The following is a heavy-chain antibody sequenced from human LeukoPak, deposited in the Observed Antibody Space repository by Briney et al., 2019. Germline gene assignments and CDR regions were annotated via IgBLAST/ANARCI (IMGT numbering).Heavy chain of an antibody. CDR3: AYSGSNYPDY. J-gene: IGHJ4*02. Sequence: PSETLSLTCAVYGGSFSGYYWSWIRQPPGKGLEWIGEINHSETTNYNPSLKSRVTISVDKSKNQFSLKLSSVTAADTAVYYCAYSGSNYPDYWGQGTLVTVSS. D-gene: IGHD1-26*01. CDR1: GGSFSGYY. CDR2: INHSETT. V-gene: IGHV4-34*01.